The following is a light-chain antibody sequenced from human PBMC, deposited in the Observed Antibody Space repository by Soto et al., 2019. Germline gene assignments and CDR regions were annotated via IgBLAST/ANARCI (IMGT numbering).Light chain of an antibody. V-gene: IGKV3-20*01. CDR1: QSVSSSY. CDR3: QQYGSSPGT. J-gene: IGKJ1*01. CDR2: GAS. Sequence: DIVLTQSPGTLSLSPGERATLSCRASQSVSSSYLARYQQKPGQAPRLLIYGASSRATGIPDRFSGSGSGTDFTLTISRLEPEDFAVYYCQQYGSSPGTFGQGTKV.